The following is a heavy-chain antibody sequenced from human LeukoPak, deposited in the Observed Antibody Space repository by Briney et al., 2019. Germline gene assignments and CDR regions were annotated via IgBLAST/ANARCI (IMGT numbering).Heavy chain of an antibody. D-gene: IGHD3-9*01. Sequence: GGSLRLSCAASGFTFSSYAIHWVRQAPGKGLEWEAVISYDGSNKYYADSVKGRFTISRDNSKNTLYLQMNSLRAEDTAVYYCARDRWYYDILTGSTRYYYYYGMDVWGQGTTVTVSS. CDR3: ARDRWYYDILTGSTRYYYYYGMDV. CDR2: ISYDGSNK. V-gene: IGHV3-30*04. J-gene: IGHJ6*02. CDR1: GFTFSSYA.